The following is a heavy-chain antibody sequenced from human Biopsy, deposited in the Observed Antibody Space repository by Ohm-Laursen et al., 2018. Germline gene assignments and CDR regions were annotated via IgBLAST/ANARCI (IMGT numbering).Heavy chain of an antibody. J-gene: IGHJ5*02. D-gene: IGHD2-8*01. V-gene: IGHV1-18*04. Sequence: SVKVSCKASGYTFTGYHVHWVRQAPGQGLEWMGWINAKTGDTNYAQKFQGRLTMTTDTSTSTAYMELRSLRSDDTAVYFCARDYEVYAKTDCFDPWGQGTLVTVSS. CDR1: GYTFTGYH. CDR2: INAKTGDT. CDR3: ARDYEVYAKTDCFDP.